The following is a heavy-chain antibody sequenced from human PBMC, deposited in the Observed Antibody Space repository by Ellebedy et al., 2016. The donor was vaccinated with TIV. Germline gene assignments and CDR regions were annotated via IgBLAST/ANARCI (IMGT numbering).Heavy chain of an antibody. D-gene: IGHD5-24*01. J-gene: IGHJ4*02. V-gene: IGHV4-59*11. CDR2: ILNDGST. CDR3: VRGRDAYKTGY. CDR1: DDSISSPY. Sequence: MPLETLSLTCTVSDDSISSPYCSWIRQPPGKGLEWIGYILNDGSTRYNPSLKSRVTISVDTSKKLFSLKLNSVTAADTAVYYCVRGRDAYKTGYWGQGTLVSVSS.